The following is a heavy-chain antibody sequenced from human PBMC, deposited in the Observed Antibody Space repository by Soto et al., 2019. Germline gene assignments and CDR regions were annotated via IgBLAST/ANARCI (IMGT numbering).Heavy chain of an antibody. J-gene: IGHJ4*02. CDR2: IIPIFGTA. V-gene: IGHV1-69*01. D-gene: IGHD5-12*01. Sequence: QVQLVQSGAEVKKPGSSVKVSCKASGGTFSSYAISWVRQAPGQGLEWMGGIIPIFGTANYTQKFQGRVTITADESTSTAYMELSSLRSEDKAVYYCERDYGDGYGRFDYRGQGTLVTVSA. CDR3: ERDYGDGYGRFDY. CDR1: GGTFSSYA.